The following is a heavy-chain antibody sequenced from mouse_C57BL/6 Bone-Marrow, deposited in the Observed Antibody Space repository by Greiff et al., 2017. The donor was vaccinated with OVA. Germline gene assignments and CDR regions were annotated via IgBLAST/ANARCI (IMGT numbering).Heavy chain of an antibody. Sequence: QVQLQQSGPELVKPGASVKISCKASGYALSSSWMNWVKQRPGKGLEWIGRIYPGDGDTNYNGKFKGKATLTADKSSSTAYMQLSSLTSEDSAVYFCARWDYYGSDYWGQGTTLTVSS. CDR2: IYPGDGDT. D-gene: IGHD1-1*01. CDR1: GYALSSSW. J-gene: IGHJ2*01. V-gene: IGHV1-82*01. CDR3: ARWDYYGSDY.